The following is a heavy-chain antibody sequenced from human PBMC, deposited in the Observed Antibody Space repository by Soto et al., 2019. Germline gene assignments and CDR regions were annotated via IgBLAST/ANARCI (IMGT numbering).Heavy chain of an antibody. V-gene: IGHV3-23*01. CDR1: GFTFSSYG. CDR2: ISDSTAST. Sequence: GGSLRLSCAASGFTFSSYGMHWVRQAPGKGLEWVSGISDSTASTYYSDSVKGRFTISRDNSKRMLFLQMNSLRPEDTAVYYCARRGYFYESSGYNPFDYWGQGALVT. D-gene: IGHD3-22*01. CDR3: ARRGYFYESSGYNPFDY. J-gene: IGHJ4*02.